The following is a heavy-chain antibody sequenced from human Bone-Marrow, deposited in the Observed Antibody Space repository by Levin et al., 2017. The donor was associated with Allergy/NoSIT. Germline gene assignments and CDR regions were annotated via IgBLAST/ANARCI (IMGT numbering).Heavy chain of an antibody. CDR3: ARDLSGWCFDY. CDR2: ISSSGTTI. D-gene: IGHD6-19*01. Sequence: GGSLRLSCAASGFTFSSYEINWVRQAPGKGLEWVSYISSSGTTIHYADSVKGRFTISRDNAKNSLYLQMNSLRAEDTAVYYCARDLSGWCFDYWGQGTLVTVSS. J-gene: IGHJ4*02. CDR1: GFTFSSYE. V-gene: IGHV3-48*03.